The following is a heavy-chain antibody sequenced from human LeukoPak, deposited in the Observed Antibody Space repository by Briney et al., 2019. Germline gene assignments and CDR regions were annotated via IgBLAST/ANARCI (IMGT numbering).Heavy chain of an antibody. CDR2: ISGSGGST. J-gene: IGHJ6*03. Sequence: PGGALRLSCAASGVTFSIYAMSWVREAPGEGREWVSAISGSGGSTYYADSVKGRFTISRDNSKTTLYLQMNSLRAEDTAVYYCAKATNLPYGYYYYYMDVWGKGTTVTVSS. CDR1: GVTFSIYA. V-gene: IGHV3-23*01. D-gene: IGHD4-17*01. CDR3: AKATNLPYGYYYYYMDV.